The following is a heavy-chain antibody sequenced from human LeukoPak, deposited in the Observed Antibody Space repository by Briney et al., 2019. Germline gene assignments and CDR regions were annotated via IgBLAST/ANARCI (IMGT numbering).Heavy chain of an antibody. J-gene: IGHJ4*02. D-gene: IGHD3-10*01. Sequence: SETLSLTCTVSGDSISSYYWSWIRQPPGKGLEWIGEINHSGSTNYNPSLKSRVTISVDTSKNQFSLKLSSVTAADTAVYYCARGRIWFGELGIDYWGQGTLVTVSS. CDR1: GDSISSYY. V-gene: IGHV4-34*01. CDR2: INHSGST. CDR3: ARGRIWFGELGIDY.